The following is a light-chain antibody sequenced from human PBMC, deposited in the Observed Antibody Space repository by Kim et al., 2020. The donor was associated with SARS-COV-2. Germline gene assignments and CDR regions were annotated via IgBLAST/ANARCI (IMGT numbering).Light chain of an antibody. CDR3: QAWDSSSAVV. CDR1: KLGDKY. Sequence: SYELTQPPSVSVSPGQTARITCSGDKLGDKYGCWYQQKPGQSPELVIYEDTKRPSGIPERFSGSNSGNTATLTISGTQTMDEADYYCQAWDSSSAVVFGGGTQLTVL. CDR2: EDT. J-gene: IGLJ2*01. V-gene: IGLV3-1*01.